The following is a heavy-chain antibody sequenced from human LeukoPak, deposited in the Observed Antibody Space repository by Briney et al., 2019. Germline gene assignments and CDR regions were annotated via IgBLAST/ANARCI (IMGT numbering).Heavy chain of an antibody. CDR1: GGSISSGGYS. D-gene: IGHD4-17*01. CDR3: ARTPRLRHLYFDY. Sequence: SETLSLTCAVSGGSISSGGYSWSWIRQPPGKGLEWIGYIYHSGSTYYNPSLKSRVTIPVDRSKNQFSLKLSSVTAADTAVYYCARTPRLRHLYFDYWGQGTLVTVSS. V-gene: IGHV4-30-2*01. J-gene: IGHJ4*02. CDR2: IYHSGST.